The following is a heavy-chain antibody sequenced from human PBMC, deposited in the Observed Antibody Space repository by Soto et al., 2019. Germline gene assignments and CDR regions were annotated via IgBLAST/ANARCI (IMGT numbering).Heavy chain of an antibody. CDR1: GGSISSYY. D-gene: IGHD6-13*01. Sequence: QVQLQESGPGLVKPSETLSLTCTVSGGSISSYYWSWIRQPPGKGLEWIGYIYYSGSTNSNPTHTRRGTTSVDPAKNQFPLKLSSVTAADTAVYYCARGSSSSWYADHAFDPWGQGTLVTVSS. CDR3: ARGSSSSWYADHAFDP. J-gene: IGHJ5*02. CDR2: IYYSGST. V-gene: IGHV4-59*01.